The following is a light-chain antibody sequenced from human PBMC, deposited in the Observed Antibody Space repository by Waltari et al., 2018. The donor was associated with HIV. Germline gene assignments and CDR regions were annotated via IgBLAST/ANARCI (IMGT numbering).Light chain of an antibody. Sequence: VLTQSPDSLAMSLRERTTINCNSIQSVLSNADNNNYLAWYQQKPGHPPNLLISWASTRESGVLDRFSGRGSGTDFNLTISSLQAEDVAIYYGKKYNTSWTFGQGTKVEIK. V-gene: IGKV4-1*01. CDR3: KKYNTSWT. J-gene: IGKJ1*01. CDR2: WAS. CDR1: QSVLSNADNNNY.